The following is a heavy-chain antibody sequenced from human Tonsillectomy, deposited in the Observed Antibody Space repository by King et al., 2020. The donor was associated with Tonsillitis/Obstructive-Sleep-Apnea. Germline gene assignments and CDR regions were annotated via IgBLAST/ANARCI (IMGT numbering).Heavy chain of an antibody. CDR2: INHSGST. J-gene: IGHJ4*02. CDR1: GGSFSGYY. CDR3: ASMRPDYGDYPGLPFDY. V-gene: IGHV4-34*01. D-gene: IGHD4-17*01. Sequence: VQLQQWGAGLLKPSETLSLTCAVYGGSFSGYYWSWIRQPPGKGLEWIGEINHSGSTNYNPSLKSRVTISVDTSKNQFSLKLSSVTAADTAVYYCASMRPDYGDYPGLPFDYWGQGTLVTVSS.